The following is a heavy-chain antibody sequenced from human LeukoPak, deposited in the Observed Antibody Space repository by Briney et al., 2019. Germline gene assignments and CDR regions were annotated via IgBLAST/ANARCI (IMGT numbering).Heavy chain of an antibody. Sequence: ASVKVSCKASGYTFTSYYMHWVRQAPGQGLEWMGIINPSGGSTSYAQKFQGRVTMTRDTSTSTVYMELSSLRSEDTAVYYCARETIFGVVTPPYYGMDVWGQGTTVTVSS. V-gene: IGHV1-46*01. D-gene: IGHD3-3*01. CDR2: INPSGGST. CDR3: ARETIFGVVTPPYYGMDV. J-gene: IGHJ6*02. CDR1: GYTFTSYY.